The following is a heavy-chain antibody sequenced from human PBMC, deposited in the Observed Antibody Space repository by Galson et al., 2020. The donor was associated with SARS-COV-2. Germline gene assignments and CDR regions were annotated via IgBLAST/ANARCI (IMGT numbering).Heavy chain of an antibody. D-gene: IGHD7-27*01. CDR3: ARELGMGDY. Sequence: SQTLSLTCAVYGGSFCDYYWTWIRQPPAKGLEWIGEINHRGSSNYNPSLKSRVTMSVDTSKNQFSLRLTSVTAADTAVYYCARELGMGDYWGQGTLVTVSS. CDR2: INHRGSS. CDR1: GGSFCDYY. V-gene: IGHV4-34*01. J-gene: IGHJ4*02.